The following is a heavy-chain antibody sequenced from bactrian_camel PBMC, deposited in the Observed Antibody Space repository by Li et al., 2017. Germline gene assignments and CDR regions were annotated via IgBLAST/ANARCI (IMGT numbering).Heavy chain of an antibody. V-gene: IGHV3-2*01. D-gene: IGHD1*01. CDR2: TYSTDSNT. CDR3: AAEACVGLGVRY. J-gene: IGHJ4*01. Sequence: HVQLVESGGGLVQPGGSLRLSCVHSGFTFSFYYISWVRQAPGKGLEWVSNTYSTDSNTCYADSVKGRFTISRDDANNGVYLQMNSLKSEDTALYYCAAEACVGLGVRYWGQGTQVTVS. CDR1: GFTFSFYY.